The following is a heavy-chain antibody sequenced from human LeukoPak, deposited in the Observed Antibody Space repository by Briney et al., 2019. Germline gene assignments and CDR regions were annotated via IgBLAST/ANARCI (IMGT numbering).Heavy chain of an antibody. CDR1: GFTFSSYS. V-gene: IGHV3-21*01. CDR2: ISSSSYI. J-gene: IGHJ4*02. CDR3: ARGGGRPGRNYYDSSGYTPDY. Sequence: GGSLRLSCAASGFTFSSYSMNWVRQAPGKGLGWVSSISSSSYIYYSDSVKGRFTISRDNAKNSLYLQMNSLRAEDTAVYYCARGGGRPGRNYYDSSGYTPDYWGQGTLVTVSS. D-gene: IGHD3-22*01.